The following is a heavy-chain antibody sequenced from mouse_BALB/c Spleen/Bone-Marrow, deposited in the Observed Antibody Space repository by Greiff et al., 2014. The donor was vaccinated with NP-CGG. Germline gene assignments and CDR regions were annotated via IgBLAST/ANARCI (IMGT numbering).Heavy chain of an antibody. CDR3: RRGRNVGYSSLAY. Sequence: VQLQQSGAELAKPGASVKISCKASGYTFTNYNIQWVKQSHGKSLEWIGSIYPYNGGTGYNQKFKSKATLTVDNSSSTAYMERRSVTAEYSVDYYGRRGRNVGYSSLAYWGQGTLVTVSA. CDR2: IYPYNGGT. D-gene: IGHD2-3*01. J-gene: IGHJ3*01. V-gene: IGHV1S29*02. CDR1: GYTFTNYN.